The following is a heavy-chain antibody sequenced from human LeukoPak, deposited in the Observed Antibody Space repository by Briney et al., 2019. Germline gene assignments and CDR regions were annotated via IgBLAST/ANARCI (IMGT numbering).Heavy chain of an antibody. CDR3: ASGIVGATTFDY. V-gene: IGHV3-21*01. J-gene: IGHJ4*02. D-gene: IGHD1-26*01. CDR1: GFTFSSYS. Sequence: GGSLRLSCAASGFTFSSYSMNWVRQAPGKGLEWVSSISSSSSYIYYADSVKGRFTISRDNAKNSLYLQMNSLRAEDTAVYYCASGIVGATTFDYWGQGTLVTVSS. CDR2: ISSSSSYI.